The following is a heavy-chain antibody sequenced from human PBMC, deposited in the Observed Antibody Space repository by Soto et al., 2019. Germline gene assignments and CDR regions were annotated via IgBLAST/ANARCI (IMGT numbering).Heavy chain of an antibody. J-gene: IGHJ4*02. V-gene: IGHV4-34*09. Sequence: PSETLSLTCGVYGGSFSGYYWSWIRQPPGKGLEWIGEVNHSGSTNYNPSLKSRVTISVDTSKNQFSLKLSSVTAADTAVYYCARGYGDYDWWGQGTLVTVSS. CDR1: GGSFSGYY. D-gene: IGHD4-17*01. CDR3: ARGYGDYDW. CDR2: VNHSGST.